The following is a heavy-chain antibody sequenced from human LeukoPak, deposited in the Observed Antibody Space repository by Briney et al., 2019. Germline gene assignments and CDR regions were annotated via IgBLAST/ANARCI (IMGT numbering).Heavy chain of an antibody. D-gene: IGHD3-3*01. Sequence: GRSLRLSCAASGFTFSSYGMHWVRQAPGKGLERVAVISHDGSNKYYADSVKGRFTISRDNSKNTLYLQMNSLRAEDTAVYYCAKSYYDFWSGWDYYYGMDVWGQGTTVTVSS. CDR1: GFTFSSYG. CDR3: AKSYYDFWSGWDYYYGMDV. CDR2: ISHDGSNK. J-gene: IGHJ6*02. V-gene: IGHV3-30*18.